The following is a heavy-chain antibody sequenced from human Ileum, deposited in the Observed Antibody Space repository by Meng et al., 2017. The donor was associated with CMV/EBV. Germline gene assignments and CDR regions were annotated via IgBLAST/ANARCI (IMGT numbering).Heavy chain of an antibody. D-gene: IGHD3-10*01. CDR1: GYSISGYH. CDR2: LSTSGTT. CDR3: GRAGARGVPVDM. J-gene: IGHJ4*02. Sequence: QLQQQASGPGLVKPSETLSLTCNVSGYSISGYHWTWIRKPDGKGLEWIGRLSTSGTTDHNPSLKSRVTLSIDTSKNQFSLKLDSAAAADTAVYYCGRAGARGVPVDMWGQGTLVTVSS. V-gene: IGHV4-4*07.